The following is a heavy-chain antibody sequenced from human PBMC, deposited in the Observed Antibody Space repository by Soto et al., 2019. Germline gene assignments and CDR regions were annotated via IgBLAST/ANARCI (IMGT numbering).Heavy chain of an antibody. D-gene: IGHD6-6*01. CDR3: ARGFRSSVVDY. J-gene: IGHJ4*02. Sequence: EVQLVESGGGLVKPVGSLRLSCAASGFTFSSYSMNWVRQAPGKGLEWVSSISSSSSYIYYADSVKGRFTISRDNAKNSLYLQMNSLRAEDTAVYYCARGFRSSVVDYWGQGTLVTVSS. CDR2: ISSSSSYI. CDR1: GFTFSSYS. V-gene: IGHV3-21*01.